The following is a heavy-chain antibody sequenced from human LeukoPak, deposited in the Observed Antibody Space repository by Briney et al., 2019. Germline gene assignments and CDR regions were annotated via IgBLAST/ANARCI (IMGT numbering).Heavy chain of an antibody. J-gene: IGHJ4*02. CDR3: ARDHCSSTTCYFED. V-gene: IGHV3-20*04. D-gene: IGHD2-2*01. Sequence: PGRSLRLSCVASGFTFDGFGLSWVRQVPGRGLEWVARISWNGANTGYADSVKGRFTISRDNAENSLFLQMNSLTADDTALYYCARDHCSSTTCYFEDWGQGTLVTVSS. CDR2: ISWNGANT. CDR1: GFTFDGFG.